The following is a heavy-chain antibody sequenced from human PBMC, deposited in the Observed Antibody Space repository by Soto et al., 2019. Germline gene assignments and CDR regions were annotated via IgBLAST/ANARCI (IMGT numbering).Heavy chain of an antibody. D-gene: IGHD3-10*01. CDR1: GGSISTRSYF. Sequence: SETLSLTCSVSGGSISTRSYFWGWIRQPPGKGLEWVGAVHYMGSANYGSSLQSRVTISVDTSQNQFSLRLRSVTAADTAVYYCARHRWGSGTSPGLLDFWGQGALVTVSS. V-gene: IGHV4-39*01. CDR3: ARHRWGSGTSPGLLDF. J-gene: IGHJ4*02. CDR2: VHYMGSA.